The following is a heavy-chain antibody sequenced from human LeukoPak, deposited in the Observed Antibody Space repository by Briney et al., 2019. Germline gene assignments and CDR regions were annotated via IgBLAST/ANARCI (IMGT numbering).Heavy chain of an antibody. CDR2: IIPIFGTA. J-gene: IGHJ6*03. CDR1: GGTFSSYA. V-gene: IGHV1-69*05. Sequence: SVKVSCKASGGTFSSYAISWVRQAPGQGLEWMGGIIPIFGTANYAQKFQGRVTITTDESTSTAYMELSSLRSEDTAVYYCASAGGADYYYYMDVWGKGATVTVSS. CDR3: ASAGGADYYYYMDV. D-gene: IGHD1-14*01.